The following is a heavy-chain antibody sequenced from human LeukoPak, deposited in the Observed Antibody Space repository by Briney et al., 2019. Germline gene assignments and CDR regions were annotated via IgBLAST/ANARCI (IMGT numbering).Heavy chain of an antibody. CDR3: VRQRGSYDEFDL. CDR2: IYPGDSDS. Sequence: GESLKISCKGSGYSFSSYWIGWVRQMPGKGLEWVGIIYPGDSDSRYSPPFRGQVSMSVDKSNRTAYLRWSSLKASDTAMYFCVRQRGSYDEFDLWGQGTMVTVSS. V-gene: IGHV5-51*01. CDR1: GYSFSSYW. J-gene: IGHJ3*01. D-gene: IGHD3-10*01.